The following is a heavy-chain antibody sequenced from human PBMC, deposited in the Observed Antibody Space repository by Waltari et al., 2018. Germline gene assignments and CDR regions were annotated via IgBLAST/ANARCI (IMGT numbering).Heavy chain of an antibody. J-gene: IGHJ4*02. Sequence: EVQLLESGGGLVQPGGSLRLSCAASGFTFSRYAMSWVRQAPGKGLEWVSAISGSGGSTYYADSVKGRFTISRDNSKNTLYLQMNSLRAEDTAVYYCAKRSGYSYGYGTYWGQGTLVTVSS. V-gene: IGHV3-23*01. CDR1: GFTFSRYA. CDR2: ISGSGGST. D-gene: IGHD5-18*01. CDR3: AKRSGYSYGYGTY.